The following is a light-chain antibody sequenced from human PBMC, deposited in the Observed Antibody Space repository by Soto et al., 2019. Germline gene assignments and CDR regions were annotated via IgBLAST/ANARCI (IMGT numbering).Light chain of an antibody. CDR3: QQYFTSPIT. CDR2: GAS. J-gene: IGKJ5*01. V-gene: IGKV3-20*01. Sequence: EIVLTQSPGTLALSPGERATLSCRASQSVNSRLAWYQHKPGQAPRLLISGASNRASGIPARFSAWGSGTDFTLTIIRVDPADFAFYYCQQYFTSPITFGQGTRLEIK. CDR1: QSVNSR.